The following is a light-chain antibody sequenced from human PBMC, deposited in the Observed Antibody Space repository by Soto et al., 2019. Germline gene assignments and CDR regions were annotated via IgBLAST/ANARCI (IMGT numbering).Light chain of an antibody. Sequence: DIQMTQSPSTLSASVGDRVTITCRASRSISTWLAWYQQKPGKAPKLLIYDVSLLQSGVPSRFSGSGSGTEFILTISSLQPDDSATYYCQQYNTYWTFGPGTKVDIK. CDR1: RSISTW. CDR2: DVS. V-gene: IGKV1-5*01. J-gene: IGKJ1*01. CDR3: QQYNTYWT.